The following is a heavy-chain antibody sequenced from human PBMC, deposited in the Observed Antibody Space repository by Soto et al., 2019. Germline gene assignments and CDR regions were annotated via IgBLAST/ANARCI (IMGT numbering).Heavy chain of an antibody. V-gene: IGHV4-4*02. J-gene: IGHJ4*02. CDR3: ASRDPGTSVDY. D-gene: IGHD1-7*01. Sequence: KPSETLSLTCAVSGGSLTSNSWWTWVRQPPGQGLEWIGEIYRTGSTNYNPSLKSRVTISLDKSENQFSLKVTSLTAADTAVYYCASRDPGTSVDYWGQGTLVTVSS. CDR2: IYRTGST. CDR1: GGSLTSNSW.